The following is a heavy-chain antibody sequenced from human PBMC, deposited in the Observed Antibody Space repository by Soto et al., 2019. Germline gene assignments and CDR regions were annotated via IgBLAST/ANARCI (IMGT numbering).Heavy chain of an antibody. V-gene: IGHV3-9*01. CDR1: GFTFDDYA. J-gene: IGHJ4*02. CDR2: ISWNSGSI. CDR3: AKAGLNGY. Sequence: GGSLRLSCAASGFTFDDYAMHWVRQAPGKGLEWVSGISWNSGSIGYADSVKGRFTISRDNAKNSLYLQMNSLRAEDTALYYCAKAGLNGYWGQGTLVTVSS. D-gene: IGHD1-1*01.